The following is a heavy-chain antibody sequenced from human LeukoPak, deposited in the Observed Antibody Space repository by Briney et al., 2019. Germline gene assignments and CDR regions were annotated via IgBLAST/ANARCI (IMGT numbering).Heavy chain of an antibody. D-gene: IGHD3-22*01. Sequence: SETVSLTCTVCSGPINSYYWSWIPQPPGKGLEWIGYIYYSGSSNYTPSLKSRVTISVHTSKNQFSLKLTSVTAADTAVYYCARHKYDSSALTAFDVWGQGTMVTVSS. CDR1: SGPINSYY. V-gene: IGHV4-59*08. J-gene: IGHJ3*01. CDR2: IYYSGSS. CDR3: ARHKYDSSALTAFDV.